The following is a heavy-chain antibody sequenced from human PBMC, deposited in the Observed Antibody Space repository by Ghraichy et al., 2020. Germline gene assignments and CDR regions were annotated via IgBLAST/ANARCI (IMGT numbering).Heavy chain of an antibody. CDR2: IYHSGST. Sequence: SETLSLTCAVSGGSISSSNWWTWVRQPPGKGLEWIGEIYHSGSTNYNPSLKSRVTISVDKSKNQFSLKLISVTATDTAVYYCASWAYYYGSGSYFWGQGTLVTVSS. J-gene: IGHJ4*02. V-gene: IGHV4-4*02. D-gene: IGHD3-10*01. CDR1: GGSISSSNW. CDR3: ASWAYYYGSGSYF.